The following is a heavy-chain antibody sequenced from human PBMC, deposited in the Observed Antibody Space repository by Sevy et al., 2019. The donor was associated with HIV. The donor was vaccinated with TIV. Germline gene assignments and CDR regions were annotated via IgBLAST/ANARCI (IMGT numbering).Heavy chain of an antibody. CDR3: TRGYYYDSNGYSDY. CDR2: IRSKDYGGAT. V-gene: IGHV3-49*03. Sequence: GRSLRLSCTGSGFTFGDYAMSWFRQAPGMGLEWVGFIRSKDYGGATEYAASVKGRFTISRDDSKSIADLQMNSLKTEDTAVYYCTRGYYYDSNGYSDYWGQGTLVTVSS. D-gene: IGHD3-22*01. CDR1: GFTFGDYA. J-gene: IGHJ4*02.